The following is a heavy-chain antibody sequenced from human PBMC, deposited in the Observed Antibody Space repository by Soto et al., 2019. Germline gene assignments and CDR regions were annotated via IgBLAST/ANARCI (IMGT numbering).Heavy chain of an antibody. Sequence: SMKVSCKASGVTFTSSAVQWVRQARGQRLEWIGWIVVGSGNTNYAQKFQERVTITRDMSTSTAYMELSSLRSEDTAVYYCAADLVGNAFDIWGQGTMVTVS. CDR3: AADLVGNAFDI. CDR2: IVVGSGNT. D-gene: IGHD2-15*01. CDR1: GVTFTSSA. J-gene: IGHJ3*02. V-gene: IGHV1-58*01.